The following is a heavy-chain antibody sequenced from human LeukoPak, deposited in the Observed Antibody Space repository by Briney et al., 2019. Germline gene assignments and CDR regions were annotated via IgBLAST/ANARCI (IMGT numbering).Heavy chain of an antibody. CDR1: GGSISSGSYY. CDR3: ARGPYCSGGSCYSNDAFDI. Sequence: PSQTLSLTCTVSGGSISSGSYYWSWIRQPAGKGLEWIGRVYTSGSTNYNPSPKSRVTISVGTSQNQFSLKLSSVTAADTAVYYCARGPYCSGGSCYSNDAFDIWGQGTMVAVSS. V-gene: IGHV4-61*02. CDR2: VYTSGST. D-gene: IGHD2-15*01. J-gene: IGHJ3*02.